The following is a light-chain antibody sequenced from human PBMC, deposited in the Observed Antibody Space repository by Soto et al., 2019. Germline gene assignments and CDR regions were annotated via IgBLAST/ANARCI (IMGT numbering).Light chain of an antibody. Sequence: LMTQSPATLSVSPGERATLSCRASQSVRSTLAWYQQKPGQAPRLLIYGASTRATGIPARFSGSGSGTDFTLTISRLQPEDFEVYYCQQYGSSIQTFGQGTKVDIK. CDR1: QSVRST. CDR3: QQYGSSIQT. J-gene: IGKJ1*01. V-gene: IGKV3-15*01. CDR2: GAS.